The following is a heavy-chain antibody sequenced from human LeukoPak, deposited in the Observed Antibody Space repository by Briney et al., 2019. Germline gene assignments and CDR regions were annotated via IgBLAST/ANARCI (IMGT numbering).Heavy chain of an antibody. CDR2: ISAYNGNT. CDR3: ARDYDILTGPTPSDY. CDR1: GYTFTSYG. V-gene: IGHV1-18*01. Sequence: ASVKVSCKASGYTFTSYGISWVRQAPGQGLEWMGWISAYNGNTNYAQKLQGRVTMTTDTSTSTAYMELRSLRSDDTAVYYCARDYDILTGPTPSDYWGQGTLVTVSS. J-gene: IGHJ4*02. D-gene: IGHD3-9*01.